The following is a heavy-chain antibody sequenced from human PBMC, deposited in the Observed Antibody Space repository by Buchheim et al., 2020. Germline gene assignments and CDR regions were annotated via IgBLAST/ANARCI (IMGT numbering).Heavy chain of an antibody. CDR2: ISGSGGST. CDR3: AKSIYYGSGSGLLYYYFPMDV. V-gene: IGHV3-23*01. D-gene: IGHD3-10*01. J-gene: IGHJ6*02. CDR1: GFAFSTYA. Sequence: EVQLLESGGGLVQPGGSLRLSCAASGFAFSTYAMSWVRQAPGRGLEWVSAISGSGGSTYYADSVKGRFTISRDNSKNTVYLQMNNLRAEDTAVYYCAKSIYYGSGSGLLYYYFPMDVWGQGTT.